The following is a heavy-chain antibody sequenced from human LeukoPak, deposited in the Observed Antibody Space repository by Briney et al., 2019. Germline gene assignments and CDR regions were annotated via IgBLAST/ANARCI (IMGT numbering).Heavy chain of an antibody. CDR2: IIPIFGTA. V-gene: IGHV1-69*05. D-gene: IGHD6-6*01. CDR3: ASLGGRASIAARPDDY. J-gene: IGHJ4*02. Sequence: SVKVSCKASGGTFSSYAISGVRQAPGQGLEWMGGIIPIFGTANYAQKFQGRVTITTDESTSTAYMELSSLRSEDTAVYYCASLGGRASIAARPDDYWGQGTLDTVSS. CDR1: GGTFSSYA.